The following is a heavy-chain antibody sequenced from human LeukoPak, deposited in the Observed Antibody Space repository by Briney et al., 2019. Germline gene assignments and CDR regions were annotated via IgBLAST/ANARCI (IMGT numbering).Heavy chain of an antibody. J-gene: IGHJ4*02. D-gene: IGHD1-1*01. CDR2: FYHSGST. V-gene: IGHV4-30-2*01. Sequence: PSETLSLTCAVSGGSISSGGYSWSWIRQPPGKGLEWIGFFYHSGSTYYNPSLKSRVTISVDRSKNQFSLKLSSVTAADTAVYYCARSLRRVRPYYYFDYWGQGTLVTVSS. CDR1: GGSISSGGYS. CDR3: ARSLRRVRPYYYFDY.